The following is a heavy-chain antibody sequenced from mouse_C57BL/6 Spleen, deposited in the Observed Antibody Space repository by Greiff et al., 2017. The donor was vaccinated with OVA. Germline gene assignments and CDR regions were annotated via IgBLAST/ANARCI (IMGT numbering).Heavy chain of an antibody. V-gene: IGHV1-50*01. CDR3: ARDDYD. Sequence: QVQLQQSGAELVKPGASVKLSCKASGYTFTSYWMQWVKQRPGQGLEWIGEIDPSDSYTNYNQKFKGKATLTVDTSSSTAYMQLSSLTSEDSAVYYCARDDYDWGQGTTLTVSS. D-gene: IGHD2-4*01. CDR2: IDPSDSYT. CDR1: GYTFTSYW. J-gene: IGHJ2*01.